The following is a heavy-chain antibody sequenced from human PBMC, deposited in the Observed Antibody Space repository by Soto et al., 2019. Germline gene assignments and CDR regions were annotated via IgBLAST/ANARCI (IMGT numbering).Heavy chain of an antibody. J-gene: IGHJ6*03. D-gene: IGHD3-10*01. CDR1: GYTFTSYD. Sequence: ASVKVSCKASGYTFTSYDINWVRQATGQGLEWMGWMNPNSGNTGYAQKFQGRVTMTRNTSISTAYMELSSLRSEDTAVYYCARRVRGSGSVTYYYYYYMDVWGKGTTVTVSS. CDR2: MNPNSGNT. V-gene: IGHV1-8*01. CDR3: ARRVRGSGSVTYYYYYYMDV.